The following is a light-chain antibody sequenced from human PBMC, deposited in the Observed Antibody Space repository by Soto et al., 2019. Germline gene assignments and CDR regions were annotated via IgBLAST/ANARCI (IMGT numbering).Light chain of an antibody. Sequence: DIQMTQSPSSLSASVGDRVTITCRESQSISSYLNWYQQKPGKAPKLLIYAASSLQSGVPSRFSGSGSGTDFTLTISSLQPEDFATYYCQQSYSTPPINFGRGTRLEIK. V-gene: IGKV1-39*01. CDR2: AAS. CDR1: QSISSY. J-gene: IGKJ5*01. CDR3: QQSYSTPPIN.